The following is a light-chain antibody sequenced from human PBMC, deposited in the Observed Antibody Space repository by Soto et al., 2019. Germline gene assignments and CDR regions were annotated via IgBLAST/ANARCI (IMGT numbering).Light chain of an antibody. Sequence: EIVLTQSPATLSLSPGEKATLSCRASQDVSTYLVWFQQKVGQAPRLLIYDVSTRATGIPARFSGSGSGTDFTLTISSLEPEDFAVYYCQHRSTWPFMYTFGQGTKLEIK. J-gene: IGKJ2*01. V-gene: IGKV3-11*01. CDR3: QHRSTWPFMYT. CDR2: DVS. CDR1: QDVSTY.